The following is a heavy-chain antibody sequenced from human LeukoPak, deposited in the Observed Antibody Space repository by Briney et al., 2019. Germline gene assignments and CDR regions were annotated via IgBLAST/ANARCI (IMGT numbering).Heavy chain of an antibody. CDR3: ARGGKAVAGIFYYYGMDV. CDR1: GGTFSSCA. J-gene: IGHJ6*02. D-gene: IGHD6-19*01. Sequence: SVKVSCKASGGTFSSCAISWVRQAPGQGLEWMGGIIPIFGTANYAQKFQGRVTITADESTSTAYMELSSLRSEDTAVYYCARGGKAVAGIFYYYGMDVWGQGTTVTVSS. V-gene: IGHV1-69*13. CDR2: IIPIFGTA.